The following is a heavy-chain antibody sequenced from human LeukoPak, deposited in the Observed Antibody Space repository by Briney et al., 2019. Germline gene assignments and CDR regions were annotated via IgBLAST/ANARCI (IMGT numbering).Heavy chain of an antibody. Sequence: SETLSLTCAVYGGSFSGYYWGWIRQPPGKDLEWIGSIYYSGNTFYIPSLKSRLTISLDTSKNQFSLKLSSVTAADTAVYYCARDKGHFDVDYWGQGTLVTVSS. J-gene: IGHJ4*02. V-gene: IGHV4-34*01. D-gene: IGHD3-9*01. CDR2: IYYSGNT. CDR3: ARDKGHFDVDY. CDR1: GGSFSGYY.